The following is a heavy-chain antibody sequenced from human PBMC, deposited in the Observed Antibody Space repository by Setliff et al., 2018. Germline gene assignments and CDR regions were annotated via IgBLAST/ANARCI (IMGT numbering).Heavy chain of an antibody. Sequence: KPSETLSLTCAVYGGSFSTYYWSWIRQPPGKGLEWIGEISHSGSTNYNPSLKSRVTMSVDTSKNQFSLNLNSVTAADTAVYYFRLARCSTTSCEEALDYWSQGTLVTVSS. V-gene: IGHV4-34*01. J-gene: IGHJ4*02. CDR1: GGSFSTYY. CDR2: ISHSGST. CDR3: RLARCSTTSCEEALDY. D-gene: IGHD2-2*01.